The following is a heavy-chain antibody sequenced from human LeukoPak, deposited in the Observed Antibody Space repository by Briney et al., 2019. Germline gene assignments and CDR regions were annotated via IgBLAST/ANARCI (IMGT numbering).Heavy chain of an antibody. Sequence: GGSLRLSCAASGFTFEDYAMHWVRQAPGKGLEWVSLISGDGGSTYYADSVKGRFTISRGNSKNSLNLQMNSLRTEDTALYYCAKDRAEYFQHWGQGTLVTVSS. CDR1: GFTFEDYA. V-gene: IGHV3-43*02. CDR3: AKDRAEYFQH. CDR2: ISGDGGST. J-gene: IGHJ1*01.